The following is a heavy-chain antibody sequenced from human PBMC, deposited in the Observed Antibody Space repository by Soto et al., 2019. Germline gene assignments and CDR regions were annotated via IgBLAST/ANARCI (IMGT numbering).Heavy chain of an antibody. V-gene: IGHV2-5*01. CDR1: GISLSTSGVG. J-gene: IGHJ3*01. Sequence: GPTLVNPTQTLTLTCTLSGISLSTSGVGLGWIRQTPGKALEWLALIYWNDDKHYSPSLESRLTITKDTSKNQAVLTMTNMDPVDTATYYCARGLATLPVFAFDVWGQGTVVTVSS. CDR3: ARGLATLPVFAFDV. CDR2: IYWNDDK. D-gene: IGHD1-1*01.